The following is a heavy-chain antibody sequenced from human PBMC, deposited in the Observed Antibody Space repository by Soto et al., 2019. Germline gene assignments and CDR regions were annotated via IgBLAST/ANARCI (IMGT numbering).Heavy chain of an antibody. V-gene: IGHV4-39*01. CDR1: GGSISSSSYY. CDR3: ATLWFGEGNY. Sequence: QLQLQESGPGLVKPSETLSLTCTVSGGSISSSSYYWGWIRQPPGKGLEWIGSIYYSGSTYYNPSLKSRVTISVDTSNNQFSLKLISVTAADTAVYYCATLWFGEGNYWGQGTLVTVSS. D-gene: IGHD3-10*01. J-gene: IGHJ4*02. CDR2: IYYSGST.